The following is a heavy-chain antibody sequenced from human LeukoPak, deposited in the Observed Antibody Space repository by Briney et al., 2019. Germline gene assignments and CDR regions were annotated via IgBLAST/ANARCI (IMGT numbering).Heavy chain of an antibody. CDR1: GFSFTNQG. CDR3: GRDPSHTIDI. Sequence: PGGPLRLSCATSGFSFTNQGMQWVGQAAGKGRQWVACLSYDANDEYYAHSVRGRFTASRDSSKNTRYLQMNSLRVEDTAVYYCGRDPSHTIDIGGQGTMVTVSS. CDR2: LSYDANDE. J-gene: IGHJ3*02. V-gene: IGHV3-33*05.